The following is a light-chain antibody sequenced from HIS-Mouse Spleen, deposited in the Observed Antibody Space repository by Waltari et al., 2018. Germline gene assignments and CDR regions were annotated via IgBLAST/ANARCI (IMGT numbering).Light chain of an antibody. CDR1: QSVSRY. CDR3: QQRSNWPQLT. Sequence: DIVLTQSPATLSLSPGERATLTCRASQSVSRYLAWYQQKPGQAPRLLIYDASNRATGIPARFSGSGSGTDFTLTISSLEPEDFAVYYCQQRSNWPQLTFGGGTKVEIK. CDR2: DAS. V-gene: IGKV3-11*01. J-gene: IGKJ4*01.